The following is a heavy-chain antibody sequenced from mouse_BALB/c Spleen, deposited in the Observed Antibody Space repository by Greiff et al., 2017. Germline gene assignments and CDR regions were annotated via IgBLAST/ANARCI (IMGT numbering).Heavy chain of an antibody. V-gene: IGHV5-6*01. CDR3: ARQGTTAGAMDY. J-gene: IGHJ4*01. D-gene: IGHD1-2*01. CDR1: GFTFSSYG. CDR2: ISSGGSYT. Sequence: EVMLVESGGDLVKPGGSLKLSCAASGFTFSSYGMSWVRQTPDKRLEWVATISSGGSYTYYPDSVKGRFPISRDNAKNTLYLQMSSLKSEDTAMYYCARQGTTAGAMDYWGQGTSVTVSS.